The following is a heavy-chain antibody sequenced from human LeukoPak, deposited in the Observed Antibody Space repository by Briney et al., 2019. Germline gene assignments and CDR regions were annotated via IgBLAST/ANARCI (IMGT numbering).Heavy chain of an antibody. J-gene: IGHJ6*02. CDR2: ISYDGSNK. D-gene: IGHD3-3*01. V-gene: IGHV3-30-3*01. Sequence: PGGSLRLSCAASGFTFSSYAMHWVRQAPGKGLEWVAVISYDGSNKYYADSVKGRFTISRDNSKNTLYLQMNSLRAEDTAVYYCARGSPYYDFWSGYLGYYYYGMDVWGQGTTVTVSS. CDR3: ARGSPYYDFWSGYLGYYYYGMDV. CDR1: GFTFSSYA.